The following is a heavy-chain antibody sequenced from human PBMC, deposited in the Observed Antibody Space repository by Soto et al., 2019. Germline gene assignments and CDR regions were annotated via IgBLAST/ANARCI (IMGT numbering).Heavy chain of an antibody. Sequence: GGSLRLSCAASGFTFSSYAMSWVRQAPGKGLEWVSAISGSGGSTYYADSVKGRFTISRDNSKNTLYLQMNSLRAEDTAVYYYATWYLRITIVRGVIHYFDYWGQETLVTFSS. CDR1: GFTFSSYA. CDR2: ISGSGGST. D-gene: IGHD3-10*01. J-gene: IGHJ4*02. CDR3: ATWYLRITIVRGVIHYFDY. V-gene: IGHV3-23*01.